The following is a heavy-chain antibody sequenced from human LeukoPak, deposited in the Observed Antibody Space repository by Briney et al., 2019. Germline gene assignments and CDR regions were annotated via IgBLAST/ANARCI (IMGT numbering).Heavy chain of an antibody. CDR3: AKYGETTVVPTQFDY. Sequence: GGSLRLSCAASGFTFSSYAMSWVRQAPGKGLEWVSAISGSGGSTYYADSVKGRFTISRANSKNTLYLQMNSLRAEDTAVYYCAKYGETTVVPTQFDYWGQGTLVTVSS. D-gene: IGHD4-23*01. CDR1: GFTFSSYA. CDR2: ISGSGGST. J-gene: IGHJ4*02. V-gene: IGHV3-23*01.